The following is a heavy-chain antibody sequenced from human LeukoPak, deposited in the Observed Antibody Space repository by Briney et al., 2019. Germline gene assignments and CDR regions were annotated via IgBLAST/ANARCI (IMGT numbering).Heavy chain of an antibody. J-gene: IGHJ4*02. CDR2: IHHDGSNK. CDR1: GFTFSGYS. Sequence: GGSLRLSCAASGFTFSGYSMHWVRQAPGKGLDWVAFIHHDGSNKYYADSVRGRFTISRDNSKNTLYLQMNSLRAEDTAVYYCARDSDYGDYTPFDYWGQGTLVTVSS. CDR3: ARDSDYGDYTPFDY. D-gene: IGHD4-17*01. V-gene: IGHV3-30*02.